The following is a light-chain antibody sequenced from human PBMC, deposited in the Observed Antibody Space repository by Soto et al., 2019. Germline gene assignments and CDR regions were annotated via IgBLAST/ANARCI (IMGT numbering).Light chain of an antibody. J-gene: IGKJ5*01. CDR1: QSVSNY. CDR2: DVS. V-gene: IGKV3-11*01. CDR3: QQRSDWPIT. Sequence: EIVLTQFPVTLSLSPGERATLSCRASQSVSNYLAWYQQKPGQAPRLLIYDVSTRATGVPARFSGSGSGTDFTLTITSLEPEDSAVYSCQQRSDWPITFGQGTRLE.